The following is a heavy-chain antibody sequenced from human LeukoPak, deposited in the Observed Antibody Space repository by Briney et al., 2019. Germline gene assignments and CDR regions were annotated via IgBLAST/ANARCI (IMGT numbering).Heavy chain of an antibody. CDR3: AKDSAPYYYDSSGYSQGN. D-gene: IGHD3-22*01. V-gene: IGHV3-23*01. CDR2: ISGSGGST. J-gene: IGHJ4*02. Sequence: PGGSLRLSCAASGFTFSSYAMSWVRQAPGKGLEWVSAISGSGGSTYYADSVKGRFTISRDNSKNTLYLQMNSLRAEDTAVYYCAKDSAPYYYDSSGYSQGNWGQGTLVTVSS. CDR1: GFTFSSYA.